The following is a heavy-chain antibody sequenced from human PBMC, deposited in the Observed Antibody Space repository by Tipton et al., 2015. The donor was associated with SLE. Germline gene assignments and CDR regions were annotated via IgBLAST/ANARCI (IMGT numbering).Heavy chain of an antibody. CDR1: GGSISSYY. Sequence: LRLSCTVSGGSISSYYWSWIRQPPGKGLEWIGYIYYSGSTNYNPSLKSRVTISVDTSKNQFSLKLSSVTAADTAVYYCARDQVGEWFNWFDPWGQGTLVTVSS. CDR3: ARDQVGEWFNWFDP. CDR2: IYYSGST. D-gene: IGHD3-10*01. J-gene: IGHJ5*02. V-gene: IGHV4-59*01.